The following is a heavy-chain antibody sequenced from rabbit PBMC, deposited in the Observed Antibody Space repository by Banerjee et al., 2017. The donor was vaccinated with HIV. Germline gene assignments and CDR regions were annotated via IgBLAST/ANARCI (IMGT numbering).Heavy chain of an antibody. D-gene: IGHD8-1*01. V-gene: IGHV1S45*01. CDR3: ASRAGTSLEGLDL. Sequence: QEQLKESGGGLVQPGGSLTLTCTASGFSFSNKYVMCWVRQAPGRGLEWIACIGTGAGGTWYASWAKGRFTISKTSSTTVTLQMTSLTGADTATYFCASRAGTSLEGLDLWGPGTLVTVS. CDR2: IGTGAGGT. J-gene: IGHJ6*01. CDR1: GFSFSNKYV.